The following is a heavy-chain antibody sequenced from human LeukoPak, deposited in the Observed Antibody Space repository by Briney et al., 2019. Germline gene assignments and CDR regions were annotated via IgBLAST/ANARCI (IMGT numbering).Heavy chain of an antibody. D-gene: IGHD4-17*01. V-gene: IGHV3-33*06. J-gene: IGHJ1*01. CDR1: GFTFSSYG. CDR2: IWYDGSNK. CDR3: AKDSHGNYAEYFQH. Sequence: GGSLRLSCAASGFTFSSYGMHWVRQAPGKGLEWVAVIWYDGSNKYYADSVKGRFTISRDNSKNTLYVQMNSLRAEDTAVYYCAKDSHGNYAEYFQHWGQGTLVTVSS.